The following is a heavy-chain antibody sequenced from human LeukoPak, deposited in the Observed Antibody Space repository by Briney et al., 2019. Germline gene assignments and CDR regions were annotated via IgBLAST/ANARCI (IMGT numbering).Heavy chain of an antibody. CDR2: LYRGGST. D-gene: IGHD4-23*01. V-gene: IGHV4-59*12. CDR1: GGSISTYF. Sequence: SETLSLTCTVSGGSISTYFWSWVRQPPGEGLEWIGYLYRGGSTYYNPSLKSRVTISVDRSKNQFSLKLSSVTAADTAVYYCARGKWELLPFDFWGQGTLVTVSS. CDR3: ARGKWELLPFDF. J-gene: IGHJ4*02.